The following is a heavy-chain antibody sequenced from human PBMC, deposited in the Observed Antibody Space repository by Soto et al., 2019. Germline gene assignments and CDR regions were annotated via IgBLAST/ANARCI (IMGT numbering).Heavy chain of an antibody. D-gene: IGHD6-13*01. V-gene: IGHV3-23*01. J-gene: IGHJ4*02. Sequence: VQVLESGGDLVQPGGSLRLSCAASGFTFSSYAMSWVRQAPGKGLEWVLGISGSGGSTFYADSVKGRFTISRDNSKNTLFLQMNSLRAEDTAVYYCARQQDSSTWYIYPIDYWGQGTLVTVSS. CDR2: ISGSGGST. CDR1: GFTFSSYA. CDR3: ARQQDSSTWYIYPIDY.